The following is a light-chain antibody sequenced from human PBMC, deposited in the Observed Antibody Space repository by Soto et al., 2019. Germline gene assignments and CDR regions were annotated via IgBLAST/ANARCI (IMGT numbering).Light chain of an antibody. Sequence: EIVMTQSPATLSLSPGERATLSCRASQSVSSNFVWYQQKPGQAPTLILYGASTRAAGIPARFSGSWSRKDFTITIRSLHAEYFAVYYCQQYNTWPLFGPGTKVDIK. V-gene: IGKV3-15*01. CDR1: QSVSSN. J-gene: IGKJ3*01. CDR3: QQYNTWPL. CDR2: GAS.